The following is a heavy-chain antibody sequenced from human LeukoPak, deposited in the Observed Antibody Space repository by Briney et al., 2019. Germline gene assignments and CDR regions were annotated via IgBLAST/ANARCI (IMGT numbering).Heavy chain of an antibody. CDR2: IFPDDSDT. D-gene: IGHD1-1*01. CDR1: GYSFNTYW. J-gene: IGHJ5*01. Sequence: KVSCKGSGYSFNTYWIAWVRQMPGKGLEWMELIFPDDSDTRYSPSFQGQVTMSADKSISTVYLQWSSLETSDTAIYYCARADSKSLSATWDKWLDPWGPGTLLIVSS. CDR3: ARADSKSLSATWDKWLDP. V-gene: IGHV5-51*01.